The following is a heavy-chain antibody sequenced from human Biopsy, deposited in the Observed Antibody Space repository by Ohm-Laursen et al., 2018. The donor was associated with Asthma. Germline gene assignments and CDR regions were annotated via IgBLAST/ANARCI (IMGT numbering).Heavy chain of an antibody. Sequence: SQTLSLTCAVSGGSISSGGFSWTWIRQPPGKGLEWIGYMFHRGTTHYNPSLTSRVAISLDTSKNQFSLKLSSVTAADTAVYFWARRGGVRRYFDVWGQGTLVTVSS. CDR2: MFHRGTT. V-gene: IGHV4-30-2*05. D-gene: IGHD3-16*01. J-gene: IGHJ4*02. CDR3: ARRGGVRRYFDV. CDR1: GGSISSGGFS.